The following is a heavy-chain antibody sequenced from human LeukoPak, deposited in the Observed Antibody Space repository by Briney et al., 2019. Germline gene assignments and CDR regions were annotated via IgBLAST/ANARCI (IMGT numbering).Heavy chain of an antibody. D-gene: IGHD4-11*01. J-gene: IGHJ6*03. Sequence: SETLSLTCTVSGYSISSGYYWGWIRQPPGKGLEWIGYIYYSGSTNYNPSLKSRVTISVDTSKNQFSLKLSSVTAADTAVYYCARLLLSYSNYVYYMDVWGKGTTVTVSS. CDR1: GYSISSGYY. V-gene: IGHV4-61*01. CDR2: IYYSGST. CDR3: ARLLLSYSNYVYYMDV.